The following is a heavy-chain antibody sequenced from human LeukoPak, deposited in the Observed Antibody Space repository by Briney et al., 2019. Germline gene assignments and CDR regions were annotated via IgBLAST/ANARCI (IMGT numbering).Heavy chain of an antibody. J-gene: IGHJ4*02. CDR3: ARVCTNGVCGAFDY. V-gene: IGHV4-34*01. D-gene: IGHD2-8*01. CDR1: GGSFSGYY. Sequence: PSETLSLTCAVYGGSFSGYYWSWIRQPPGKGLEWIGEVNHSGSTNYNPSLKSRVTISVDTSKNQFSLKLSSVTAADTAVYYCARVCTNGVCGAFDYWGQGTLVTVSS. CDR2: VNHSGST.